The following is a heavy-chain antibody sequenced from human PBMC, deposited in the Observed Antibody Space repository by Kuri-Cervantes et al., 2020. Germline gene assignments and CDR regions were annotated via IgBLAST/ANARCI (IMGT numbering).Heavy chain of an antibody. J-gene: IGHJ4*02. CDR1: GGTFSSYA. CDR3: ARNYYDSSGYYYEVWDY. V-gene: IGHV1-69*13. Sequence: SVKVSCKASGGTFSSYAISRVRQAPGQGLEWMGGIIPIFGTANYAQKFQGRVTITADESTSTAYMELSSLRSEDTAVYYCARNYYDSSGYYYEVWDYWGQGTLVTVSS. D-gene: IGHD3-22*01. CDR2: IIPIFGTA.